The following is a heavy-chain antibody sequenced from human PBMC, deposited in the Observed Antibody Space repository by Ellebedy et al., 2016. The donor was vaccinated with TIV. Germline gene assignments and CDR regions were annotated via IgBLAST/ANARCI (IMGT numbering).Heavy chain of an antibody. J-gene: IGHJ4*02. CDR2: INPSGGST. D-gene: IGHD2-15*01. CDR3: AREPVVAASRTFDY. Sequence: AASVKVSCKASGYTFTSYYMHWVRQAPGQGLEWMGIINPSGGSTSYAQKLQGRVTMTRDTSTNTVYMGLGSLRSEDTAVYYCAREPVVAASRTFDYWGQGTLVTVSS. V-gene: IGHV1-46*04. CDR1: GYTFTSYY.